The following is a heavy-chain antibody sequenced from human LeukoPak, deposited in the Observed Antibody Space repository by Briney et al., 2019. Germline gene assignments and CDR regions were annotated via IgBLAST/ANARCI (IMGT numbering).Heavy chain of an antibody. J-gene: IGHJ4*02. D-gene: IGHD3-22*01. Sequence: SETLSLTCAVSGGSISSGGYSWSWIRQPPGKGLEWIGYIYHSGSTYYNPSLKSRVTISVDRSKNQFSLKLSSVTAADTAVYYCARATYYYDSSGYYYVDYFDYWGQGTLVTVSS. V-gene: IGHV4-30-2*01. CDR2: IYHSGST. CDR3: ARATYYYDSSGYYYVDYFDY. CDR1: GGSISSGGYS.